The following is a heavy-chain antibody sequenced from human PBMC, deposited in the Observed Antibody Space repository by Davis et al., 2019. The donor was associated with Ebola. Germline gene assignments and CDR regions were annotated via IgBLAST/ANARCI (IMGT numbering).Heavy chain of an antibody. D-gene: IGHD3-10*01. CDR1: GYTFTGYY. CDR3: ARSRITMLRGGNWYFDL. J-gene: IGHJ2*01. Sequence: ASVKVSCKASGYTFTGYYMHWVRQAPGQGLEWMGWINPNSGGTNYAQKFQGRVTMTRDTSISIAYMELSRLRSDDTAVYYCARSRITMLRGGNWYFDLWGRGTLVTVSS. CDR2: INPNSGGT. V-gene: IGHV1-2*02.